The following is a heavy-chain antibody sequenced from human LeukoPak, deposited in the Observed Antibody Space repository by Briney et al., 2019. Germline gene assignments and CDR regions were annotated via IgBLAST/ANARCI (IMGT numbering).Heavy chain of an antibody. D-gene: IGHD1-1*01. J-gene: IGHJ4*02. CDR2: IYDSGNT. CDR3: ARMERPSHFHY. Sequence: SETLSLTCTVSGGSISSHYWTWIRQPPGRGLEWIGCIYDSGNTDYNPSLKSRVTISVDRSKNLFSLKLSSVTAADTAVYFRARMERPSHFHYWGQGTLVTVSS. CDR1: GGSISSHY. V-gene: IGHV4-59*11.